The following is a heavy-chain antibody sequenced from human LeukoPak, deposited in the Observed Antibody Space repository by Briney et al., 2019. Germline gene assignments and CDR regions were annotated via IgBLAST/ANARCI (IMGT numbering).Heavy chain of an antibody. CDR3: AKRGNTISFFDP. Sequence: PGGSLRLSCAASGFTFSSYAMYWVRQAPGGGMEWVSGLSAGGDFTYYADSVKGRFTISRDNSKNTLYMEMNSLRVEDTAVYYCAKRGNTISFFDPWGQGTLVTVSS. V-gene: IGHV3-23*01. J-gene: IGHJ5*02. CDR2: LSAGGDFT. D-gene: IGHD5-24*01. CDR1: GFTFSSYA.